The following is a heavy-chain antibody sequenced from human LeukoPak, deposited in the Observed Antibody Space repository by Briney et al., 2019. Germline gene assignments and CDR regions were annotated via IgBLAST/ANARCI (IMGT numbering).Heavy chain of an antibody. CDR1: GFTFSSYA. CDR2: ISGSGGST. J-gene: IGHJ4*02. CDR3: AKSPPTYCGSYYYLDY. V-gene: IGHV3-23*01. D-gene: IGHD1-26*01. Sequence: GGSLRLSCAASGFTFSSYAMSWVRQAPGKGLEWVSAISGSGGSTYYADSVKGRFTISRDNSKNTLYLQMNSLRAEDTAVYYCAKSPPTYCGSYYYLDYWGQGTLVTVSS.